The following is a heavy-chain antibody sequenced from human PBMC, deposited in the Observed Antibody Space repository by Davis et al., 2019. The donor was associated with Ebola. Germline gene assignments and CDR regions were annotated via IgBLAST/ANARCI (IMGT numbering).Heavy chain of an antibody. CDR2: ISASGGNT. CDR3: AKEISSSGEDY. J-gene: IGHJ4*02. V-gene: IGHV3-23*01. CDR1: GFTFSSYA. D-gene: IGHD6-6*01. Sequence: PGGSLRLSCAASGFTFSSYAMNWVRQAPGKGLEWVSAISASGGNTFYADSVKGRFTISRDNSKNTLYLQMNSLRAEDTAVYYCAKEISSSGEDYWGQGTLVTVSS.